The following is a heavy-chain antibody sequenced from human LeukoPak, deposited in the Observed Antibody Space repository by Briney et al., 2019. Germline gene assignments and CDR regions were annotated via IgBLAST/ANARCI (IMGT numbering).Heavy chain of an antibody. V-gene: IGHV7-4-1*02. J-gene: IGHJ4*02. CDR1: GYTFTSYA. CDR2: INTNTGNP. CDR3: ARVSPQWLTTGGFDY. Sequence: ASVKVSCKASGYTFTSYAMNWVRQAPGQGLEWMGWINTNTGNPTYAQGFTGRFVFSLDTSVSTAYLQISSLKAEDTAVYYCARVSPQWLTTGGFDYWGQGTLVTVSS. D-gene: IGHD6-19*01.